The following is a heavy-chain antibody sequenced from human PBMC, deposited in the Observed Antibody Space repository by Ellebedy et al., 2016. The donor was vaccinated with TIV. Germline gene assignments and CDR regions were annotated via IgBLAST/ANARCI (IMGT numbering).Heavy chain of an antibody. J-gene: IGHJ4*02. V-gene: IGHV3-74*01. CDR2: INSDGSST. CDR3: ARVVGADHYFDY. D-gene: IGHD2-15*01. Sequence: PGGSLRLSCAASGFTFSRYWMHWVRHAPGKGLVWVSRINSDGSSTSYADSVKGRFTISRDNAKNTLYLQMNSLRAEDTAVYYCARVVGADHYFDYWGQGTLVTVSS. CDR1: GFTFSRYW.